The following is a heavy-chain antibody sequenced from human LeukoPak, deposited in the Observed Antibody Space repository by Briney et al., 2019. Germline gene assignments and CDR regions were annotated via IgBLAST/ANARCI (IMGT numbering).Heavy chain of an antibody. D-gene: IGHD2-2*01. J-gene: IGHJ4*02. V-gene: IGHV4-38-2*02. CDR2: IYHSGST. CDR3: ARVAGGEYQLLEMGGRFDY. Sequence: SETLSLTCTVSGYSISSGYYWGWIRQPPGKGLEWIGSIYHSGSTYYNPSLKSRVTISVDTSKNQFSLKLSSVTAADTAVYYCARVAGGEYQLLEMGGRFDYWGQGTLVTVSS. CDR1: GYSISSGYY.